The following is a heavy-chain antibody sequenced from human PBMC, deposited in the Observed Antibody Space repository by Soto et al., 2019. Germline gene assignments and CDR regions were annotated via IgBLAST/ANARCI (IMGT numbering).Heavy chain of an antibody. D-gene: IGHD5-12*01. V-gene: IGHV1-69*02. J-gene: IGHJ6*02. CDR2: IIPILGIA. CDR3: ASIVATTHYYYYYGMDV. Sequence: SVKVSCKASGYTFTSYTISWVRQAPGQGLEWMGRIIPILGIANYAQKFQGRVTITADKSTSTAYMELSSLRSEDTAVYYCASIVATTHYYYYYGMDVWGQGTTVTVSS. CDR1: GYTFTSYT.